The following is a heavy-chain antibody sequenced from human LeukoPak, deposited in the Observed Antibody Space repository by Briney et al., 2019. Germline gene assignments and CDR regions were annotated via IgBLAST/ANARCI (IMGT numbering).Heavy chain of an antibody. CDR1: DLTFSSLG. Sequence: GGSWRFSFPASDLTFSSLGLSWFRKAPGKGREGAPGVGGSGGSTYYADSVKGRFTISRDNSKNTLYLQMNSLRAEDTAVYYCAKDPDCTSGVCCTFFDYWGQGTLVTVSS. CDR3: AKDPDCTSGVCCTFFDY. CDR2: VGGSGGST. V-gene: IGHV3-23*01. D-gene: IGHD2-8*01. J-gene: IGHJ4*02.